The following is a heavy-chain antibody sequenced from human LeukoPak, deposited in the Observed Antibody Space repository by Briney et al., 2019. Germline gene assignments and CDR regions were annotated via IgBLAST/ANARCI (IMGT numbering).Heavy chain of an antibody. V-gene: IGHV3-43*01. CDR3: AKGVDFYASGSLFSPFYV. D-gene: IGHD3-10*01. CDR1: GFAFDDYS. CDR2: ISGDGATT. Sequence: GGSLRLSCSASGFAFDDYSMHWVRQVPGRGLEWVPLISGDGATTYYADSVKGRFTVFRDNSKNTVELQMDSLRTDDSALYYCAKGVDFYASGSLFSPFYVWGQGTTVTVSS. J-gene: IGHJ3*01.